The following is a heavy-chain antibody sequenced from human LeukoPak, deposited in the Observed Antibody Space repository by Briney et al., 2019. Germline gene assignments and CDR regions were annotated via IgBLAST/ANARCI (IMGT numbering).Heavy chain of an antibody. CDR2: IYYSGST. Sequence: SETLSLTCAVYGGSFSGYYWSWIRQPPGKGLEWIGYIYYSGSTNYNPSLKSRVTISVDTSKNQFSLKLSSVTAADTAVYYCARHSHYCSGGSCYIWPFDYWGQGTLVTVSS. D-gene: IGHD2-15*01. J-gene: IGHJ4*02. CDR1: GGSFSGYY. V-gene: IGHV4-59*08. CDR3: ARHSHYCSGGSCYIWPFDY.